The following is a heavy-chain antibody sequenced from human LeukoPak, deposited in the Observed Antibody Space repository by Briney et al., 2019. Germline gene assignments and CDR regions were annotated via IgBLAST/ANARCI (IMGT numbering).Heavy chain of an antibody. J-gene: IGHJ3*02. CDR1: GYTFTDYY. CDR3: ARDHSGPRTFDI. V-gene: IGHV1-2*02. D-gene: IGHD5-12*01. Sequence: ASVKVSCKTSGYTFTDYYIHWVRQAPGQGFEWMGYVNCNSGVTKYAQKFQGRFTMTRDTSITAVYMELTRLRSDDTAVYYCARDHSGPRTFDIWAQGTMVTVPS. CDR2: VNCNSGVT.